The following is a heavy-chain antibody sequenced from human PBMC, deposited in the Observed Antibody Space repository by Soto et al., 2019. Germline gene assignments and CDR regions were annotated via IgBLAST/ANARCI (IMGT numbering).Heavy chain of an antibody. Sequence: PSETLSLTCTVSGGSISSDSYYWGWIRQSPEKGLEWIGYISYSGSTYYNPTLKSRLIISVDTSKSQFSLKLSSVTAADTAVYYCVRFWPPHYSDDLTDYTDAFDYWGQGTLVTVSS. D-gene: IGHD3-9*01. CDR1: GGSISSDSYY. J-gene: IGHJ4*02. CDR2: ISYSGST. CDR3: VRFWPPHYSDDLTDYTDAFDY. V-gene: IGHV4-39*01.